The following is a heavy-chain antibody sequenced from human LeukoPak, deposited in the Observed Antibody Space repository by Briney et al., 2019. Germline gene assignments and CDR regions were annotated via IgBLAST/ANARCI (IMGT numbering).Heavy chain of an antibody. CDR3: AKGLVVPAAMQYYFDY. J-gene: IGHJ4*02. Sequence: PGGSLRLSCTVSGFTFGDYAVSWVRQAPGKGLEWVSAISGSGGSTYYADSVKGRFTISRDNSKNTLYLQMNSLRAEDTAVYYCAKGLVVPAAMQYYFDYWGQGTLVTVSS. V-gene: IGHV3-23*01. D-gene: IGHD2-2*01. CDR2: ISGSGGST. CDR1: GFTFGDYA.